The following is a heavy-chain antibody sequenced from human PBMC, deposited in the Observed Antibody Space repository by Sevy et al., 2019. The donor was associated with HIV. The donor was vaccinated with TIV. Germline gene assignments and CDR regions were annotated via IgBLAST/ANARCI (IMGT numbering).Heavy chain of an antibody. J-gene: IGHJ4*02. CDR2: VSSDGTNT. V-gene: IGHV3-30*04. CDR1: GFDFREYA. D-gene: IGHD5-18*01. Sequence: GGSLRLSCGASGFDFREYAMHWVRQAPGKGLEWVAAVSSDGTNTYYVDSVKGRFTISRDSHQNTLFLHMNSLRVEDTAVYYCAKGAMQLWSYFDFWGQGTLVTVS. CDR3: AKGAMQLWSYFDF.